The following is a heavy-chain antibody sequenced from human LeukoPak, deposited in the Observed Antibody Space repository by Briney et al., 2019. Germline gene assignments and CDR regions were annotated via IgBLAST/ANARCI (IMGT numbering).Heavy chain of an antibody. D-gene: IGHD5-12*01. Sequence: ASVKVSCKASGYTFTSYYMHWVRQAPGQGLEWMGIINPSGGSTSYAQKFQGRVTMTRDTSISTAYMELSRLRSDDTAVYYCARAVATTLDYWGQGTLVTVSS. CDR3: ARAVATTLDY. J-gene: IGHJ4*02. V-gene: IGHV1-46*01. CDR1: GYTFTSYY. CDR2: INPSGGST.